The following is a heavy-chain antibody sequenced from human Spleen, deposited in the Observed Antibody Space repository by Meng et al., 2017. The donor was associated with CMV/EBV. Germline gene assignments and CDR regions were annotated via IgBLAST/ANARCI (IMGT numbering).Heavy chain of an antibody. V-gene: IGHV3-74*01. D-gene: IGHD5-12*01. J-gene: IGHJ4*02. CDR2: INSEGSTT. Sequence: GESLKISCAASGFTFRGSWIHWVRQAPGKGLVWVSRINSEGSTTNYADSVKGRFTISRDHAKKKGYLQRNSLIPEDTAVYYCARALVATIGVGFDYWGQGALVTVSS. CDR3: ARALVATIGVGFDY. CDR1: GFTFRGSW.